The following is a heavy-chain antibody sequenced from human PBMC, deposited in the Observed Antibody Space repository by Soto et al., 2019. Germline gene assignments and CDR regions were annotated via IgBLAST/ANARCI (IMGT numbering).Heavy chain of an antibody. V-gene: IGHV1-69*02. CDR2: IIPILGIA. CDR3: ARSHSRSWPIDH. D-gene: IGHD6-13*01. CDR1: GGTFSSYT. Sequence: QVQLVQSGAEVKKPGSSVKVSCKASGGTFSSYTISWVRQAPGQGLEWMGRIIPILGIANYAQKFQGRVTITADKSTSTAYMELSSLRSEDTAVYYCARSHSRSWPIDHWGQGTLVTVSS. J-gene: IGHJ5*02.